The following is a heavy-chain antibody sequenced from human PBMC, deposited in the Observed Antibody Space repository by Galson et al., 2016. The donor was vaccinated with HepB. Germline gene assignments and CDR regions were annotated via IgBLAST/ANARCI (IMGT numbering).Heavy chain of an antibody. CDR2: IKSKLDGETR. V-gene: IGHV3-15*01. D-gene: IGHD2-2*01. J-gene: IGHJ4*02. CDR3: TTGYCSTTRCSSLDY. Sequence: SLRLSCAASGYIFNNAWMTWVRQFPGKGLEWVGRIKSKLDGETRDYAAPVKGRFIISRDDSTDKRFLRMNSLKPEDTAIYYCTTGYCSTTRCSSLDYWGLGTLVTVSS. CDR1: GYIFNNAW.